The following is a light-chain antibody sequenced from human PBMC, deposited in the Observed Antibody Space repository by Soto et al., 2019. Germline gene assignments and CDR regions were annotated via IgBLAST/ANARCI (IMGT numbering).Light chain of an antibody. V-gene: IGKV1-39*01. J-gene: IGKJ2*02. CDR1: QNIYNY. CDR3: HHSYTAPPCT. CDR2: AAS. Sequence: DIQMTQSPSSLSASVGASVTITCRASQNIYNYLNWYQQKPGKAPRLLIYAASTLHSGVPSRFTGSGSGTDFSLTINGLQPEDFATYYCHHSYTAPPCTFGQGTRLEI.